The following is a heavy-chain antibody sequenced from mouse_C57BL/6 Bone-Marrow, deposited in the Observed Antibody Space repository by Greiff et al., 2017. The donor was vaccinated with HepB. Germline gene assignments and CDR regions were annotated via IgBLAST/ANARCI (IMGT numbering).Heavy chain of an antibody. J-gene: IGHJ1*03. D-gene: IGHD2-3*01. V-gene: IGHV14-4*01. Sequence: EVQLVESGAELVRPGASVKLSCTASGFNIKDDYMHWVKQRPEQGLEWIGWIDPENGDTEYASKFQGKATITADTSSNTAYLQLSNLTSEDTAVYYCTTRDGYYWYWYFDVWGTGTTVTVSS. CDR1: GFNIKDDY. CDR3: TTRDGYYWYWYFDV. CDR2: IDPENGDT.